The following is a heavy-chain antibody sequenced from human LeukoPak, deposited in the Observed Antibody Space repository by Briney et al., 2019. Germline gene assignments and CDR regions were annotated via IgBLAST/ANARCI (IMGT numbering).Heavy chain of an antibody. CDR3: ARGWTYSGYVPDY. Sequence: GGSLRLSCAASGFTFSGCAMHWVRQASGKGLEWVGRIKSIGNSYATEYAASVKGRFTISRDNSKNTLYLQMNSLRAEDTAVYYCARGWTYSGYVPDYWGQGTLVTVSS. CDR1: GFTFSGCA. J-gene: IGHJ4*02. V-gene: IGHV3-73*01. CDR2: IKSIGNSYAT. D-gene: IGHD5-12*01.